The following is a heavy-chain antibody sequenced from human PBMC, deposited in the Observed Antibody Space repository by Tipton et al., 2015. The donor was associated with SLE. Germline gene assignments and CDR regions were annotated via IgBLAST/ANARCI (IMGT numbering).Heavy chain of an antibody. V-gene: IGHV4-30-2*01. Sequence: TLSLTCAVSGGSISSGGYSWSWIRQPPGKGLEWIGYIYHSGSTYYNPPLKSRVTISVDTSKNQFSLKLSSVTAADTAVYYCARAGRAWNLFDYWGQGTLVTVSS. CDR1: GGSISSGGYS. CDR3: ARAGRAWNLFDY. CDR2: IYHSGST. J-gene: IGHJ4*02. D-gene: IGHD1-1*01.